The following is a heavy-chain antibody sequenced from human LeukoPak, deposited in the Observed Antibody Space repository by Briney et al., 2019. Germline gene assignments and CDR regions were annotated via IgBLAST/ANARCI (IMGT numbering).Heavy chain of an antibody. J-gene: IGHJ4*02. CDR1: GFTVSSNY. CDR3: ARVSPVSYYDILTGYYSGGYFDY. Sequence: PGGSLRLSCAVSGFTVSSNYMSWVRQAPGKGLEWVSVIYSGGSTYYADSVKGRFTISRDNSKNTLYLQMNSLRAEDTAVYYCARVSPVSYYDILTGYYSGGYFDYWGQGTLVTVSS. D-gene: IGHD3-9*01. V-gene: IGHV3-53*01. CDR2: IYSGGST.